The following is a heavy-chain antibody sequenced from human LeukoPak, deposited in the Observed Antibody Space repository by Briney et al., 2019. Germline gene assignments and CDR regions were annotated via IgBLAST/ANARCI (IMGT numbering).Heavy chain of an antibody. V-gene: IGHV1-69*13. CDR1: VSTFSSYS. CDR2: IIPSFRTT. D-gene: IGHD3-10*01. Sequence: GASVKVSCKASVSTFSSYSISWVRQAPGQGLEWVGGIIPSFRTTNTAQRFQGRVTISADESTNTVYLELRSLRSEDTAVYYCAEVLVRSLLRTYGMDIWRNGSSVIVSA. CDR3: AEVLVRSLLRTYGMDI. J-gene: IGHJ6*01.